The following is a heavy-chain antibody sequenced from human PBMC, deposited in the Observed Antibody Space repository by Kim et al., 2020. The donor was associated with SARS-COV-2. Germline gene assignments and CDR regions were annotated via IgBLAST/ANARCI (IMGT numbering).Heavy chain of an antibody. CDR2: ISIRSSYI. CDR3: ARSRDGYTNSACDL. V-gene: IGHV3-21*01. J-gene: IGHJ5*02. Sequence: GGSLRLSCAASGFTFSSYTMNWVRQAPGRGLEWVSSISIRSSYIYYADSVKGRFTISRDNVENSLFLQINSLTVEDTAVYFCARSRDGYTNSACDLWGRGTQVTVSS. CDR1: GFTFSSYT. D-gene: IGHD5-12*01.